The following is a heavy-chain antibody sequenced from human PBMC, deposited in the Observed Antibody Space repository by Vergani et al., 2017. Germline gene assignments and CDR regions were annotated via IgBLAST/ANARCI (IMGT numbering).Heavy chain of an antibody. D-gene: IGHD3-3*01. V-gene: IGHV3-21*01. Sequence: EVQLVESGGGLVKPGGSLRLSCAASGFTFSSYSMNWVRQAPGKGLEWVSSISSSSSYIYYADSVTGRFTISRDNAKNSLYLQMNSRRAEDTAVYYCARGGLRFLENIDYWGQGTLVTVSS. CDR3: ARGGLRFLENIDY. CDR2: ISSSSSYI. J-gene: IGHJ4*02. CDR1: GFTFSSYS.